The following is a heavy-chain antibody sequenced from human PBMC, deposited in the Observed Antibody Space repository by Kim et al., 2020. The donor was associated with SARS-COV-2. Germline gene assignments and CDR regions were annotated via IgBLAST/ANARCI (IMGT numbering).Heavy chain of an antibody. CDR3: ATHNYYGTFVDYYYGMDV. J-gene: IGHJ6*02. CDR2: ISYDGSNK. D-gene: IGHD3-10*01. Sequence: GGSLRLSCAASGFTFSSYAMHWVRQAPGKGLEWVAVISYDGSNKYYADSVKGRFTISRDNSKNTLYLQMNSLRAEDTAVYYCATHNYYGTFVDYYYGMDVWGQGTTVTVSS. CDR1: GFTFSSYA. V-gene: IGHV3-30*04.